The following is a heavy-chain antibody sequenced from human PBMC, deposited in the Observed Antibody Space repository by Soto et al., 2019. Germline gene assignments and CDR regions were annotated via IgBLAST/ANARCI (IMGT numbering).Heavy chain of an antibody. CDR3: AFNHYDFWSGSNFDY. Sequence: GASVKVSCKASGYTFTSYGISWVRQAPGQGLEWMGWISAYNGNTNYAQKLQGRVTMTTDTSTSTAYMELRSLRSDDTAVYYCAFNHYDFWSGSNFDYWGQGTLVTVSS. V-gene: IGHV1-18*01. D-gene: IGHD3-3*01. CDR1: GYTFTSYG. J-gene: IGHJ4*02. CDR2: ISAYNGNT.